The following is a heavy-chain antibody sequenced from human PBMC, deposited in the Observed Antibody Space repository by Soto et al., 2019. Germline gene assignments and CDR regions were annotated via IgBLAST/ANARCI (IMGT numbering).Heavy chain of an antibody. D-gene: IGHD5-18*01. Sequence: QVPLVQSGAEVKKPGASVKVSCKASGYTFTTYGFSWVRQAPGQGLEWMGWISTYNSNTKYTQKFQGRVTMTTDTSTSTAYMELRSLRSDDTAVYYCARGGHTAILPLDYWGQGTLVTVSS. J-gene: IGHJ4*02. CDR2: ISTYNSNT. CDR3: ARGGHTAILPLDY. V-gene: IGHV1-18*01. CDR1: GYTFTTYG.